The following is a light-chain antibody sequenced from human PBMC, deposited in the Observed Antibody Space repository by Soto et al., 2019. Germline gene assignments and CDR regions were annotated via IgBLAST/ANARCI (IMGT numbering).Light chain of an antibody. CDR1: QSVSSN. CDR3: QQYNNWPQT. CDR2: GAS. Sequence: ESVLTQFPGALSLSLGEGATLSCRASQSVSSNLAWYQQKPGQAPRLLIYGASTRATGIPARFSGSGSGTEFTLTISSLQSEDFAVYYCQQYNNWPQTFGQGTKVDI. V-gene: IGKV3-15*01. J-gene: IGKJ1*01.